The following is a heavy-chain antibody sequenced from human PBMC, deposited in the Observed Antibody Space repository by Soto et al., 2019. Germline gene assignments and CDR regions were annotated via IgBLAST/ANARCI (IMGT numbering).Heavy chain of an antibody. Sequence: PGGSLRLSCAASGFTFSSYAMSWVRQAPGKGLDWVSAISGSGGSTYYADSVKGRFTISRDNSKNTLYLQMNSLRAEDTAVYYCAKDQDYDYVWGSPGDWFDPWGQGPLVTVSP. CDR3: AKDQDYDYVWGSPGDWFDP. CDR2: ISGSGGST. V-gene: IGHV3-23*01. J-gene: IGHJ5*02. D-gene: IGHD3-16*01. CDR1: GFTFSSYA.